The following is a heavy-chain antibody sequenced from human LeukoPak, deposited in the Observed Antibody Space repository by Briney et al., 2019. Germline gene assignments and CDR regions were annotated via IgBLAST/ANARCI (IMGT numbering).Heavy chain of an antibody. CDR1: GYTFTGYY. CDR2: INPNSGGT. V-gene: IGHV1-2*02. Sequence: GASVKVSCKASGYTFTGYYMHWVRQVPGQGLEWMGWINPNSGGTNYAQKLQGRVTMTTDTSTSTAYMEPRSLRSDDTAVYYCARDKGIAAAGIDFDYWGQGTLVTVSS. D-gene: IGHD6-13*01. CDR3: ARDKGIAAAGIDFDY. J-gene: IGHJ4*02.